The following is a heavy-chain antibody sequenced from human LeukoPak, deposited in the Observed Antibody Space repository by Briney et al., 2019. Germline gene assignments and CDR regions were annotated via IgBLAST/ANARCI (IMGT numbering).Heavy chain of an antibody. D-gene: IGHD7-27*01. Sequence: PWETLSLTCSVSGDSIRIYYWSWIRQPPGKGLEWIGYIIDTRSTNYKPSLKTRLTMSVDDSKNQISLKLSPVTAADTAVYYCARSSLTGGWFDPWGQGTLVTVSS. J-gene: IGHJ5*02. CDR1: GDSIRIYY. V-gene: IGHV4-59*01. CDR2: IIDTRST. CDR3: ARSSLTGGWFDP.